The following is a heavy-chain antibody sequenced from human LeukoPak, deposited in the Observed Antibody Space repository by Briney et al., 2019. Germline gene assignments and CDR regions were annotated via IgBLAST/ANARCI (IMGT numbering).Heavy chain of an antibody. V-gene: IGHV4-39*01. D-gene: IGHD3-16*01. CDR1: GGSISSSIYY. J-gene: IGHJ4*02. CDR2: IYYSGST. CDR3: VRGSTLRHYQY. Sequence: SETLSLTSTVSGGSISSSIYYWGWIRRPPGKGLEWIGSIYYSGSTYYNPSLKSRVTVSVDTSKDQFSLNLSSVTAADTAVYYCVRGSTLRHYQYWGQGTLVTVSS.